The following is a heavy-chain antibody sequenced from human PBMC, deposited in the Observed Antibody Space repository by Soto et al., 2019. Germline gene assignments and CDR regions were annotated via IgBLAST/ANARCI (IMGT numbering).Heavy chain of an antibody. CDR1: GYSFTNYW. V-gene: IGHV5-51*01. CDR2: IYPGDSDT. CDR3: ARDDSGFSGSHYIDYFNY. J-gene: IGHJ4*02. Sequence: GESLKISCKGSGYSFTNYWIGWVRQMPGKGLEWMGIIYPGDSDTRYSPSFQGQVTMSVDQSISTAYMQLSSLTSEDTAVYYCARDDSGFSGSHYIDYFNYWGQGALVTVSS. D-gene: IGHD1-26*01.